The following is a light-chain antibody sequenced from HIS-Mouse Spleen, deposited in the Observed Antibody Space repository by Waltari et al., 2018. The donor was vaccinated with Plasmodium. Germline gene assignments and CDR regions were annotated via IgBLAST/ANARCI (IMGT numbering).Light chain of an antibody. CDR1: QGISSY. J-gene: IGKJ4*01. Sequence: AIRMTQSPSSFSASTGDRVTITCRASQGISSYVAWYQQKPGKAPKLLIYAASTLQSGVPSRFSGSVAGTDFTLTISCLQSEDFATYYCQQYYSYLLTFGGGTKVEIK. CDR3: QQYYSYLLT. V-gene: IGKV1-8*01. CDR2: AAS.